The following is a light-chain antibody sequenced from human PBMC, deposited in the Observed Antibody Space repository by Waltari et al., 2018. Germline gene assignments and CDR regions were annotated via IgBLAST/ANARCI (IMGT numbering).Light chain of an antibody. CDR3: SSYAASNNLGV. Sequence: QSALTQPPSASGSPGQSVTLSCTGSSSAVGDSNYVSWYQHHPAKAPKLMIYEAPQRPSGVPDRFSGSKSGNTASLTVSGLQPEDEADYYCSSYAASNNLGVFGGGTKLTVL. CDR2: EAP. CDR1: SSAVGDSNY. J-gene: IGLJ3*02. V-gene: IGLV2-8*01.